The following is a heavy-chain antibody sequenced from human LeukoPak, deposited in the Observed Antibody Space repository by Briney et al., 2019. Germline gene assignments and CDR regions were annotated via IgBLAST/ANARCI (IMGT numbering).Heavy chain of an antibody. J-gene: IGHJ4*02. Sequence: GGSLRLSCAASGFTVSSNYMSWVRQAPGKGLEWVSAISGSGGSTYYADSVKGRFTISRDNSKNTLYLQMNSLRAEDTAVYYCAKFVVVPAANNFDYWGQGTLVTVSS. CDR1: GFTVSSNY. D-gene: IGHD2-2*01. CDR3: AKFVVVPAANNFDY. CDR2: ISGSGGST. V-gene: IGHV3-23*01.